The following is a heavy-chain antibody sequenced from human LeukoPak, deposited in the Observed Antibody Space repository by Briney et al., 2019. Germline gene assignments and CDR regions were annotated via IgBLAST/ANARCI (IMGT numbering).Heavy chain of an antibody. CDR1: GGSFSSYA. V-gene: IGHV1-69*06. D-gene: IGHD6-13*01. CDR3: ASRYSSSWYNWFDP. CDR2: IIPIFGTA. J-gene: IGHJ5*02. Sequence: SVKVSCKASGGSFSSYAISWVRQAPGQGLEWMGGIIPIFGTANYAQNFQGRVTITADKSTSTAYMELSSLRSEDTAVYYCASRYSSSWYNWFDPWGQGTLVTVSS.